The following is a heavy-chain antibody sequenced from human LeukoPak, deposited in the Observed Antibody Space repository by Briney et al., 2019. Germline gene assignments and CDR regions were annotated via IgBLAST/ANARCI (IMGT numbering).Heavy chain of an antibody. D-gene: IGHD3-10*01. CDR3: ARAGGFTMVRGAVNNWFDP. J-gene: IGHJ5*02. V-gene: IGHV4-39*07. Sequence: PSETLSLTCTVSGGSISSNSYYWGWIRQPPGKGLEWIGSIYYSGNTYYNPSLKSRVSISVDTSKNQFSLKLNSVTAADTAVYYCARAGGFTMVRGAVNNWFDPWGQGTLVTVSS. CDR2: IYYSGNT. CDR1: GGSISSNSYY.